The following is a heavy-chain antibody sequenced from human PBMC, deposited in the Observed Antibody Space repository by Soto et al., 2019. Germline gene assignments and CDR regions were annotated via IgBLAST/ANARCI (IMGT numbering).Heavy chain of an antibody. CDR2: ISPYNGNT. D-gene: IGHD6-19*01. CDR3: SRDAQKWLVAAFDI. Sequence: QVQLVQSGAEVKEPGASVKVSCKASGYTFVSYGISWVRQAPGQGLEWMGWISPYNGNTNYAQKFQGRVTMTTDTSTSTVDMELRSLRSDDTAVYYCSRDAQKWLVAAFDIWGQWTMVAVSS. V-gene: IGHV1-18*01. J-gene: IGHJ3*02. CDR1: GYTFVSYG.